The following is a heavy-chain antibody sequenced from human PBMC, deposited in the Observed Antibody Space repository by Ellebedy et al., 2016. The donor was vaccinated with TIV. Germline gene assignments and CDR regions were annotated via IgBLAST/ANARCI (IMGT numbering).Heavy chain of an antibody. Sequence: SETLSLTCTVSGGSISRSTYYWGWIRQPPGKGLEWIGTIYYSGSTYYNPSPKSRATISVDTSKNQFSLRLNSVTAAEPAVYYCARNLLIFTFDKCYFDLWGRGTLVTVSS. J-gene: IGHJ2*01. V-gene: IGHV4-39*01. CDR2: IYYSGST. CDR1: GGSISRSTYY. D-gene: IGHD3/OR15-3a*01. CDR3: ARNLLIFTFDKCYFDL.